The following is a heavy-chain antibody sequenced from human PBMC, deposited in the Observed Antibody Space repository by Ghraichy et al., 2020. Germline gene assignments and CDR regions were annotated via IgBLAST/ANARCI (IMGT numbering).Heavy chain of an antibody. D-gene: IGHD7-27*01. CDR1: GGSFSGYY. V-gene: IGHV4-34*01. J-gene: IGHJ4*02. CDR3: ARGVPRTNWGSLGVDY. Sequence: SETLSLTCAVYGGSFSGYYWSWIRQPPGKGLEWIGEINHSGSTNYNPSLKSRVTISVDTSKNQFPLKLSSVTAADTAVYYCARGVPRTNWGSLGVDYWGQGTLVTVAS. CDR2: INHSGST.